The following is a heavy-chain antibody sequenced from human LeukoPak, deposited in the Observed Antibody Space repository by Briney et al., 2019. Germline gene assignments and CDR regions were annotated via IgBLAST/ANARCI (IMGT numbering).Heavy chain of an antibody. CDR2: IYYSGST. J-gene: IGHJ5*02. D-gene: IGHD3-22*01. CDR3: ARYYDSSGYYTWFDP. V-gene: IGHV4-59*01. Sequence: SETLSLTCTVSGGSISSYYWSWIRQPPGKGLEWIGYIYYSGSTNYNPSLMSRVTISVDTSKNQFSLKLSSVTAADTAVYYCARYYDSSGYYTWFDPWGQGTLVTVSS. CDR1: GGSISSYY.